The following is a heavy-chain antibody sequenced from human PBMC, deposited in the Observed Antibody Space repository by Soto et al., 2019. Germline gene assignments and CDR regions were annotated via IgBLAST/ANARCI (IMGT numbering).Heavy chain of an antibody. D-gene: IGHD2-15*01. Sequence: GASVKVSCKASGYTFTSYGISWVRQAPGQGLEWMGWISTYNGNPNYRNTKYVQKFQGRVTMTRDTSTSTVYMELSSLRSEDTAVYYCARVYCSGGGCYGIDYWGQGTLVTVSS. V-gene: IGHV1-18*01. CDR3: ARVYCSGGGCYGIDY. CDR1: GYTFTSYG. CDR2: ISTYNGNPNYRNT. J-gene: IGHJ4*02.